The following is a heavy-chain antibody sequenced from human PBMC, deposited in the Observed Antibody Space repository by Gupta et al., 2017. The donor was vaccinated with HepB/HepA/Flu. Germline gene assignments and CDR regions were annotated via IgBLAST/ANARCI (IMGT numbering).Heavy chain of an antibody. D-gene: IGHD4-17*01. CDR3: ARDSGDYGFDV. V-gene: IGHV3-66*01. CDR2: IYSGGST. J-gene: IGHJ3*01. CDR1: GFSVSPFY. Sequence: EVQVVESGGGLFQPGGSLRLSCVASGFSVSPFYMSWVRQAPGKGLEWVSVIYSGGSTHYADSVKDRFSISRDKSKNTVYLQMNSLRDEDTAIYYCARDSGDYGFDVWGQGTLVTVSS.